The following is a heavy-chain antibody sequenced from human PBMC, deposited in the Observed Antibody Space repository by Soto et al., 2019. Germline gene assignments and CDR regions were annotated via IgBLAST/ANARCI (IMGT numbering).Heavy chain of an antibody. J-gene: IGHJ6*02. CDR2: IYYSGST. Sequence: SETLSLTCTVSGGSISSSSYYWGWIRQPPGKGLEWIGSIYYSGSTYYNPSLKSRVTISVDTSKNQFSLKLSSVTAAGTAVYYCARQKSHYDFWSTDYYYGMDVWGQGTTVTVSS. D-gene: IGHD3-3*01. CDR3: ARQKSHYDFWSTDYYYGMDV. CDR1: GGSISSSSYY. V-gene: IGHV4-39*01.